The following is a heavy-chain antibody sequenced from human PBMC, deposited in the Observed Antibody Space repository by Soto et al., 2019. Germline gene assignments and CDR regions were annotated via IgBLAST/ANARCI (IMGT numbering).Heavy chain of an antibody. CDR1: GYTFSIYG. J-gene: IGHJ4*02. V-gene: IGHV1-18*01. Sequence: QVQLVQSGAEVKKPGASVKVSCKASGYTFSIYGINWVRQAPGQGLEWMGWTRPNNGNTKYAQNLQGRVTMTTDTPTGTAYMELRSLRPDDTAVYYCVRDLDGSGSYYTDYWGQGTLVTVSS. D-gene: IGHD3-10*01. CDR2: TRPNNGNT. CDR3: VRDLDGSGSYYTDY.